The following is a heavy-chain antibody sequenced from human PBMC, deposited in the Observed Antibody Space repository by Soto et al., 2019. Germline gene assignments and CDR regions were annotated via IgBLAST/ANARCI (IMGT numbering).Heavy chain of an antibody. CDR1: GFTFSSYA. V-gene: IGHV3-23*01. CDR2: ISGGGGST. J-gene: IGHJ6*02. D-gene: IGHD7-27*01. Sequence: EVQLLESGGGLVQPGGSLRLSCAASGFTFSSYAMSWVRQAPGKGLEWVSAISGGGGSTYYADSVKGRFTISRDNSKNTLHLHMNSLRAEDTAVFYCAKATGDQRGYYYYGLDVWGQGTTVTVSS. CDR3: AKATGDQRGYYYYGLDV.